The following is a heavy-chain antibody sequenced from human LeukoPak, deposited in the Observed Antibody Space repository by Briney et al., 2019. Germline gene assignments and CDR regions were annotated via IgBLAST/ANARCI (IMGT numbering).Heavy chain of an antibody. J-gene: IGHJ4*02. D-gene: IGHD4-17*01. CDR2: ISGSGGST. V-gene: IGHV3-23*01. Sequence: GGSLRLSCAASGFTFSSYAMSWVRQAPGKGLEWVSAISGSGGSTYYADSVKGRFTISRDNSKNTLYLQMNSLRAEDTAVYYCARVLYAVTRSRYDYWGQGTLVTVSS. CDR1: GFTFSSYA. CDR3: ARVLYAVTRSRYDY.